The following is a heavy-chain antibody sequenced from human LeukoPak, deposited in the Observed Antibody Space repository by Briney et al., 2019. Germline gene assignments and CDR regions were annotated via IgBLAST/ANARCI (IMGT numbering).Heavy chain of an antibody. V-gene: IGHV3-23*01. CDR1: GFTFSNYG. CDR3: AREARRSVGATWYSNYFDY. Sequence: PGGSLRLSCAGAGFTFSNYGMSWVRQAPGKGLEWVSVISRSGTETYHADSVRGRFTISRDNSKNTLYLQMNSLRAEDTAVYYCAREARRSVGATWYSNYFDYWGQGTLVTVSS. J-gene: IGHJ4*02. D-gene: IGHD1-26*01. CDR2: ISRSGTET.